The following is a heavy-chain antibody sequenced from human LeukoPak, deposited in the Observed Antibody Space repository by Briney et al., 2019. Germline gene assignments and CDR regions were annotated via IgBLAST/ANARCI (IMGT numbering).Heavy chain of an antibody. V-gene: IGHV3-30-3*02. D-gene: IGHD4-11*01. Sequence: GGSLRLSCAASGFTFSSYAMHWVRQAPGKGLEWVAVISYDGSNKYYADSVKGRFTISRDNSKNTLYLQMNSLRAEDTAVYYCAKFGSNYVNDAFDIWGQGTMVTVSS. CDR1: GFTFSSYA. CDR3: AKFGSNYVNDAFDI. J-gene: IGHJ3*02. CDR2: ISYDGSNK.